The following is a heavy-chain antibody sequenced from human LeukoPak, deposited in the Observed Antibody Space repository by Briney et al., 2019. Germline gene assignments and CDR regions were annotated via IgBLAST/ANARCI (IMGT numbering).Heavy chain of an antibody. CDR3: VLRATYYGSGSYYTDAFDI. Sequence: PGGSLRLSCSASGFTFSSYAMHWVRQAPGKGVEYVSAISSNGGSTYYADSVKGRFTISRENYKNTLYLQMSSLRAEDTAVYSCVLRATYYGSGSYYTDAFDIWGQGTMVTVSS. CDR2: ISSNGGST. V-gene: IGHV3-64D*06. D-gene: IGHD3-10*01. J-gene: IGHJ3*02. CDR1: GFTFSSYA.